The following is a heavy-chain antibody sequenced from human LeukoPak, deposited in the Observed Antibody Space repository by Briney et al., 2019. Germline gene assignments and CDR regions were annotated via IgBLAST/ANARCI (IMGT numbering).Heavy chain of an antibody. D-gene: IGHD3-10*01. CDR1: GFTFSSYA. Sequence: PGRSLRLSCAASGFTFSSYAMHWVRQAPGKGLEWVAVIWYDGSNKYYADSVKGRFTISRDNSKNTLYLQMNSLRAEDTAVYYCARERITMVRGSPIDPDSQDYYYYGMDVWGKGTTVTVSS. CDR2: IWYDGSNK. V-gene: IGHV3-33*08. CDR3: ARERITMVRGSPIDPDSQDYYYYGMDV. J-gene: IGHJ6*04.